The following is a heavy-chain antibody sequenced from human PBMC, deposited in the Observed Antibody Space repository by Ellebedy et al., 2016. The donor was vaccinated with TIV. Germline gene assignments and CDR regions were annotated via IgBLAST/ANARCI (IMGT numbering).Heavy chain of an antibody. CDR3: ARAYSSSWYDDTPFNDY. V-gene: IGHV3-21*01. CDR2: ISKTSSYI. D-gene: IGHD6-13*01. J-gene: IGHJ4*02. Sequence: GESLKISCATSGFSFSSYSMIWFRQAPGKGLEWVSSISKTSSYIYYADSVKGRFTISRDNARNSLYLQMNSLRDEDTAVYYCARAYSSSWYDDTPFNDYWGQGTLVTVSS. CDR1: GFSFSSYS.